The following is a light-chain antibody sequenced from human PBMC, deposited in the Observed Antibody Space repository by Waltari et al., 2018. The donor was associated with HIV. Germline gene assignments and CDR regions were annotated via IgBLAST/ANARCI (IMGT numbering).Light chain of an antibody. J-gene: IGLJ3*02. V-gene: IGLV2-23*02. CDR1: SSAVGGYNL. CDR3: CSYAGSSTLV. Sequence: QSALTQPASVSGSPGQSITISCTGTSSAVGGYNLVSWYQQHPGKAPKRIIYEVTKRPSGVSNRFSASKSGNTASLTISGLQAEDEAHYHCCSYAGSSTLVVGGGTNVIVL. CDR2: EVT.